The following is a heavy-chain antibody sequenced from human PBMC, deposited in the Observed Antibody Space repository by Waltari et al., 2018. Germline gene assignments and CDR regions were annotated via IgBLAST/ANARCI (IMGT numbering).Heavy chain of an antibody. V-gene: IGHV5-51*01. D-gene: IGHD2-15*01. CDR2: IYPGGSDT. CDR1: GFNCSHYR. Sequence: EVQLVQSGAEVKKPGESLRIYCHGSGFNCSHYRIDWVGQMPGKGLEWMGIIYPGGSDTRYSPSFQGQVTMSVDKSIRTAYLQWNSLKASDTAIYYCARHRTRSTLYNWFDPWGQGTQVSVSS. CDR3: ARHRTRSTLYNWFDP. J-gene: IGHJ5*02.